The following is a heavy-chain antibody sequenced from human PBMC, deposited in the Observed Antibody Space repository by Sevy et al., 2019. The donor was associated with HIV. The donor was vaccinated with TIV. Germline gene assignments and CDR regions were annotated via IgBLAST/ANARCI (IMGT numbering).Heavy chain of an antibody. D-gene: IGHD3-22*01. Sequence: GGSLRLSCAASGFTFSSYGMHWVRQAPGKGLEWVAVISYDGSNKYYADSVKGRFTISRDNSKNTLYLQMNSLRAEDTAVYYCAKASSPYDYDSSGYYYVEYWFDPWGQGTLVTVSS. CDR3: AKASSPYDYDSSGYYYVEYWFDP. J-gene: IGHJ5*02. V-gene: IGHV3-30*18. CDR2: ISYDGSNK. CDR1: GFTFSSYG.